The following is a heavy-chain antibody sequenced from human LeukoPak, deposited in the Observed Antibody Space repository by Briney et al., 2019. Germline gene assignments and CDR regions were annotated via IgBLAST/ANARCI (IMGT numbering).Heavy chain of an antibody. CDR3: AKDLSMILVGPIDY. V-gene: IGHV3-23*01. D-gene: IGHD3-22*01. CDR2: ISGSGAYT. CDR1: GFTFSSYA. J-gene: IGHJ4*02. Sequence: GGSLRLSCAASGFTFSSYAMSWVRQAPGKGLEWVSAISGSGAYTYYADSVKGRFTISRDNSKNTLYLQMNSLRAEDTAVYYCAKDLSMILVGPIDYWGQGTLVTVSS.